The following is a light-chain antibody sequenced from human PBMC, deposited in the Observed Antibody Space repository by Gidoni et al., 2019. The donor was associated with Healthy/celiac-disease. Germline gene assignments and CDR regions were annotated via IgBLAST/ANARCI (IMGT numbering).Light chain of an antibody. J-gene: IGKJ3*01. Sequence: EIVLTQSPATLSLSPGERATLSCRASQSVSSYLAWYQQKPGQAPRLLIYVASNRATGIPARFSGSGSGTDFTLTISSLEPEDFAVYYCQQRSNWSFTFXPXTKVDIK. CDR2: VAS. V-gene: IGKV3-11*01. CDR3: QQRSNWSFT. CDR1: QSVSSY.